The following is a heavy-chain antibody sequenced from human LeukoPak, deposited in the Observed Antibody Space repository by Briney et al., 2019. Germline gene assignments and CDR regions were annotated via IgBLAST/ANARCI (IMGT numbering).Heavy chain of an antibody. Sequence: SETLSLTCAVYGGSISSSHHYWGWIRQPPGKGLEWIGSIYSSGSTYYNPSLRTRVTISVDTSKNQFSLKLSSVTAADTAVYYCARVIRTTGYYSNPKSGSFDFWGQGTLVTVSS. CDR3: ARVIRTTGYYSNPKSGSFDF. D-gene: IGHD3-9*01. J-gene: IGHJ4*02. CDR2: IYSSGST. V-gene: IGHV4-39*01. CDR1: GGSISSSHHY.